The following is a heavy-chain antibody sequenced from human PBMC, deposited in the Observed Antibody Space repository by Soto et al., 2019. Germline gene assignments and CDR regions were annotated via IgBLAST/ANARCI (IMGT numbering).Heavy chain of an antibody. CDR3: ARVGILSYFDY. J-gene: IGHJ4*02. D-gene: IGHD3-9*01. CDR2: IYSGGST. Sequence: GESLKISCAASGFTVSSNYMSWVRQAPGKGLEWVSVIYSGGSTYYADSVKGRFTISRHNSKNTLYLQMNSLRAEDTAVYYCARVGILSYFDYWGQGTLVTVSS. V-gene: IGHV3-53*04. CDR1: GFTVSSNY.